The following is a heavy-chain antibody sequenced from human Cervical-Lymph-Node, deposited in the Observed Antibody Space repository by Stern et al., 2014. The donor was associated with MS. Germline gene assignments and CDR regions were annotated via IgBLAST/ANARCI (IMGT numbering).Heavy chain of an antibody. CDR3: ARELSGMYGMDA. J-gene: IGHJ6*02. Sequence: QLKLQESGPGLVKPSQTLSLTCTVSGGSINNGDYYWSWVRQHPGKGLAWLGYIYYSGATCYNPSLKGRLTISVDTSKRHFSLKLTSVTAADTAVYYCARELSGMYGMDAWGQGTTVTVSS. CDR2: IYYSGAT. V-gene: IGHV4-31*03. D-gene: IGHD1-1*01. CDR1: GGSINNGDYY.